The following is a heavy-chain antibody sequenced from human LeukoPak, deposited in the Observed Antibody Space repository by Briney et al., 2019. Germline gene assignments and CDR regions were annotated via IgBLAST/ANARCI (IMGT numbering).Heavy chain of an antibody. CDR1: GFTLSNAW. J-gene: IGHJ4*02. CDR2: IKSKTDGGTA. D-gene: IGHD3-10*01. Sequence: GGSLRLSCAASGFTLSNAWMSWVRQVPGKGLGWVGRIKSKTDGGTADYAAPVKGRFTISRDDSKETLYLEMNSLKTEDTAVYYCTTGYFASYWGQGALVTVSS. V-gene: IGHV3-15*01. CDR3: TTGYFASY.